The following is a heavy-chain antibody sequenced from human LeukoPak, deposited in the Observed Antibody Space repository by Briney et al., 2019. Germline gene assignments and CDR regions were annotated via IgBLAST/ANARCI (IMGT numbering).Heavy chain of an antibody. Sequence: PGGSLRLSCAASGFTVSTKFMSWVRRAPGKGLEWVSVIYSGGDTYYADSVKGRFTISRDNSKNTLYLQMNSLRAEDTAVYYCATSASSSWFPYFFDYWGQGTLVTVSS. CDR2: IYSGGDT. J-gene: IGHJ4*02. D-gene: IGHD6-13*01. CDR3: ATSASSSWFPYFFDY. V-gene: IGHV3-66*01. CDR1: GFTVSTKF.